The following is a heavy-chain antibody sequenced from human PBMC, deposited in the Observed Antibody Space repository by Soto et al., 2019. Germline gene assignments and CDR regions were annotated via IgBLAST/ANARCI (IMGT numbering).Heavy chain of an antibody. CDR1: GYTFSGFY. D-gene: IGHD3-22*01. CDR2: INPNSGGT. CDR3: ASNYYDSSGPWFDY. Sequence: ASVKVSCKASGYTFSGFYMHWVRQAPGQGLEGMGWINPNSGGTKSAEKFQGRVTMTRDTSISTAYMELSRLRSDDTAVYYCASNYYDSSGPWFDYWGQGTLVTVSS. V-gene: IGHV1-2*02. J-gene: IGHJ4*02.